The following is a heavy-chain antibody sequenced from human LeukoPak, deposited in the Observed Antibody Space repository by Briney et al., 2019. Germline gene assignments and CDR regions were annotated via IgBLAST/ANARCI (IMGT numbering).Heavy chain of an antibody. D-gene: IGHD6-13*01. CDR2: ITNDGSST. CDR3: ARDLAAAGRPDY. Sequence: GGSLRLSCAASGLTFSSHWMHWVRQAPGKGLVWVSRITNDGSSTTYADSVKGRFTISRDNAKNMLYLQVNSLRAEDTAVYYCARDLAAAGRPDYWGQGTLVTVSS. V-gene: IGHV3-74*01. J-gene: IGHJ4*02. CDR1: GLTFSSHW.